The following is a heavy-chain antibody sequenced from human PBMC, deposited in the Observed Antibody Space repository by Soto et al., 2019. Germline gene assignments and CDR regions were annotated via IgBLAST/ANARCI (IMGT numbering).Heavy chain of an antibody. J-gene: IGHJ1*01. CDR1: GFTFSSHW. V-gene: IGHV3-74*01. Sequence: GGSLILSCAASGFTFSSHWMHWVRQAPGKGLVWVSRINDDGSSTSYADSVKGRFTFSRDNAKNTLYLQMNSLRAEDTAVYYCASCSGGNCYRGFQHWGQGTLVTVSS. CDR3: ASCSGGNCYRGFQH. CDR2: INDDGSST. D-gene: IGHD2-15*01.